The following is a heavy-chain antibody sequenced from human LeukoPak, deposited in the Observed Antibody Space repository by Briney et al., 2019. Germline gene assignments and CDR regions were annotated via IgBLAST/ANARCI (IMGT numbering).Heavy chain of an antibody. J-gene: IGHJ4*02. D-gene: IGHD3-3*02. CDR3: ARDRLGPSFSVSHFDL. CDR1: GFSFSDYS. Sequence: PGGSLRLSCAASGFSFSDYSMNWFRRAPGKGLEWLCAINYNGAITDYADSVKGRFTISRDNAKNSLYLRMDSLRAEDTALYYCARDRLGPSFSVSHFDLWGQGTLVTVSS. CDR2: INYNGAIT. V-gene: IGHV3-20*04.